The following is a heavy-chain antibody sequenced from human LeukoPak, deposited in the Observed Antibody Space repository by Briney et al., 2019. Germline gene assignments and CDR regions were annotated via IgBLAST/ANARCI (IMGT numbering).Heavy chain of an antibody. CDR1: GGSINNDDYY. V-gene: IGHV4-30-4*01. J-gene: IGHJ5*02. CDR3: VRHMTYYYDTSDYPNWFDP. D-gene: IGHD3-22*01. CDR2: ISYSGGT. Sequence: SETLSLTCTVSGGSINNDDYYWSWIRQPPGKGLEWIGYISYSGGTYYNPSLKSRLTMSLGTSKNQFSLKLSSVTAADTAVYYCVRHMTYYYDTSDYPNWFDPWGQGTLVTVSS.